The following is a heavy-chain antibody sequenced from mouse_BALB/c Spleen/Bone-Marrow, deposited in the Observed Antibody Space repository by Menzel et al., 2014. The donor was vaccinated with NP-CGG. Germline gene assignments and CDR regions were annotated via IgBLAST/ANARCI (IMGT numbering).Heavy chain of an antibody. V-gene: IGHV3-5*02. D-gene: IGHD1-1*02. J-gene: IGHJ4*01. CDR1: GISITTGNYR. Sequence: ESGPGLVKPSQTVSLTCTVTGISITTGNYRWSWIRQFPGNKLEWLGYIYYSGTITYNPSLTSRTTITRDTSKNQFFLEMNSLTAEDTATYYCARDGNYAMDYWGQGTSVTVSS. CDR2: IYYSGTI. CDR3: ARDGNYAMDY.